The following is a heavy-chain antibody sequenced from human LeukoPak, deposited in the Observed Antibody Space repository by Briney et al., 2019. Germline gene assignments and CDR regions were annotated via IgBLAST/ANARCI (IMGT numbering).Heavy chain of an antibody. CDR1: GYTFTTYG. Sequence: ASVKVSCKASGYTFTTYGVSWVRQAPGQGLEWMGWISIGTANTKYTQTFEGRVTMTTDTSTNTAWLELRSLRSDDTALYYCATHNAGMHWGYFDSWGQGTLVTVSS. J-gene: IGHJ4*02. D-gene: IGHD7-27*01. V-gene: IGHV1-18*04. CDR3: ATHNAGMHWGYFDS. CDR2: ISIGTANT.